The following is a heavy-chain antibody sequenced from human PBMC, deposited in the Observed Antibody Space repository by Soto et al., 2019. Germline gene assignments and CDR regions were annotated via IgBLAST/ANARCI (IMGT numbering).Heavy chain of an antibody. J-gene: IGHJ5*02. CDR3: ARVENYNWNDVNWFDP. D-gene: IGHD1-20*01. V-gene: IGHV6-1*01. CDR1: GDSVSSNSAA. CDR2: TYYRSKWYN. Sequence: QSQTLSLTCAISGDSVSSNSAAWNWIRQSPSRGLEWLGRTYYRSKWYNDYAVSVKSRITINPDTSKNQFSLQLNSVPPEDTAVYYCARVENYNWNDVNWFDPWGQGTLVTVSS.